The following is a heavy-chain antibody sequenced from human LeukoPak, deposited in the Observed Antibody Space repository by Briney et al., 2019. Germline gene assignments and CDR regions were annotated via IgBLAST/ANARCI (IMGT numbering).Heavy chain of an antibody. J-gene: IGHJ4*02. D-gene: IGHD2-8*02. Sequence: ASVKVSCKASGYTFTDYYMHWVRQAPGQGLEWMGWINAKSGDTKYAQRFQARVTMTRDTSITTTYMEVSRLSSDDTAVYYCARQNTGQLDYWGQGTLVTVSS. CDR1: GYTFTDYY. CDR3: ARQNTGQLDY. V-gene: IGHV1-2*02. CDR2: INAKSGDT.